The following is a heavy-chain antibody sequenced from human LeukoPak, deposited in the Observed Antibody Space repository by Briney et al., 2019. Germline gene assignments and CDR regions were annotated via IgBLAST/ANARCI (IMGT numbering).Heavy chain of an antibody. V-gene: IGHV3-30*18. CDR3: AKEIEWLLLAY. Sequence: AGGSLRLSCAASGFTFSSSGMDWVPQSPGKGLGWVAFISYDGSNKYYADSVKGRFTISRDNSKNTLYLQMNSLRAEDTAVYYCAKEIEWLLLAYWGQGTLVTVSS. CDR2: ISYDGSNK. D-gene: IGHD3-22*01. J-gene: IGHJ4*02. CDR1: GFTFSSSG.